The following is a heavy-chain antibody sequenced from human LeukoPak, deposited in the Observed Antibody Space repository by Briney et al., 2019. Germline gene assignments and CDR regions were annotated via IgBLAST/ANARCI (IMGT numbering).Heavy chain of an antibody. D-gene: IGHD2-2*02. CDR1: GFTFSSYW. CDR3: ARPGTGYCSSAACYTGAFDI. Sequence: GGSLRLSCAASGFTFSSYWMSGARQAPGKGLEWVATIKPEGSEKYYVDSVKGRFTISRDNAENSLYLQMNSLRAEDTAVYYCARPGTGYCSSAACYTGAFDIWGQGTMVTVCS. CDR2: IKPEGSEK. V-gene: IGHV3-7*01. J-gene: IGHJ3*02.